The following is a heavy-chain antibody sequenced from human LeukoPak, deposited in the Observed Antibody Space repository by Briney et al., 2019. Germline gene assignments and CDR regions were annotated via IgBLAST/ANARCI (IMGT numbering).Heavy chain of an antibody. J-gene: IGHJ4*02. CDR3: ARARAIAVAGSYFDY. D-gene: IGHD6-19*01. V-gene: IGHV1-69*04. Sequence: SVKVSCKASGGTFSSYAISWVRQAPGQGLEWMGRIIPILGIANYAQKFQGRVTITADKSTSTAYMELSSLRSEDTAVYYCARARAIAVAGSYFDYWGQGTLVTVSS. CDR1: GGTFSSYA. CDR2: IIPILGIA.